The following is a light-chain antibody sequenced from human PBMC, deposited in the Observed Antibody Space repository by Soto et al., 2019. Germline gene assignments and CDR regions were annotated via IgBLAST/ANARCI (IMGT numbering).Light chain of an antibody. CDR2: GNS. V-gene: IGLV1-40*01. Sequence: QSVLTQPPSVSGAPGQRVTISCTGSSSNIGAGYDVHWYQQLPGTAPKLLIYGNSNRPSGVPDRFSGSKSGTSASLAITGFRAVDVADYYCQCYGSSLNGGVFGGGTKRTVL. J-gene: IGLJ3*02. CDR1: SSNIGAGYD. CDR3: QCYGSSLNGGV.